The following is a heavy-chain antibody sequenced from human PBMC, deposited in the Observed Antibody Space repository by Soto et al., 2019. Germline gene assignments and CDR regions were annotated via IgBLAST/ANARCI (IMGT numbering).Heavy chain of an antibody. CDR1: GGTFSSYA. J-gene: IGHJ4*02. D-gene: IGHD3-3*01. CDR2: IIPIFGTA. Sequence: SVKVSCKASGGTFSSYAISWVRQAPGQGLEWMGGIIPIFGTANCAQKFQGRVTITADESTSTAYMELSSLRSEDTAVYYCAREGATIFGVVNHPTFDYWGQGTLVTVSS. V-gene: IGHV1-69*13. CDR3: AREGATIFGVVNHPTFDY.